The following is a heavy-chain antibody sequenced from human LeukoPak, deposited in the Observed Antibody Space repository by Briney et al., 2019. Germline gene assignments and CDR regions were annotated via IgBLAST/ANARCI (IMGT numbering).Heavy chain of an antibody. CDR2: IWYDGSQR. D-gene: IGHD1-14*01. CDR1: GFIFSTYG. Sequence: GGSLRPSCVASGFIFSTYGLHWVRQSPGRGLEWVAVIWYDGSQRYYADSVKGRFTISRDDSQNTIYLQMDSLRAEDTAAYYCATSSPRNYFDHWGQGTLVTVSS. J-gene: IGHJ4*02. V-gene: IGHV3-33*01. CDR3: ATSSPRNYFDH.